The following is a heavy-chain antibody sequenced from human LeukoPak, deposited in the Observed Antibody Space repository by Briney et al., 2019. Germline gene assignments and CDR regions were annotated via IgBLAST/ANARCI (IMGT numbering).Heavy chain of an antibody. CDR2: INPNSGGT. J-gene: IGHJ6*02. D-gene: IGHD5-18*01. CDR1: GYTFTGYY. Sequence: ASVKVSCKASGYTFTGYYMHWVRQAPGQGLEWMGWINPNSGGTNYAQKFQGRVTMTRDTSISTAYMELSRLRSDDTAVYYCARDLPPGFKAMVIDYYYGMDVWGQGTTVTVSS. CDR3: ARDLPPGFKAMVIDYYYGMDV. V-gene: IGHV1-2*02.